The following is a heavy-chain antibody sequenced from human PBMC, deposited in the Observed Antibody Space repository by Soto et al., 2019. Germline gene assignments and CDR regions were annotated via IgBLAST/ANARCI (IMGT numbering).Heavy chain of an antibody. V-gene: IGHV3-23*01. CDR2: ISGSGGST. CDR1: GFTFSSYA. CDR3: ANADYDFWSGSGY. Sequence: GGSLRLSCAASGFTFSSYAMSWVRQAPGKGLEWVSAISGSGGSTYYADSVKGRFTISRDNSKNTLYLQMNSLRAEDTAVYYCANADYDFWSGSGYWGQGTLVTVSS. D-gene: IGHD3-3*01. J-gene: IGHJ4*02.